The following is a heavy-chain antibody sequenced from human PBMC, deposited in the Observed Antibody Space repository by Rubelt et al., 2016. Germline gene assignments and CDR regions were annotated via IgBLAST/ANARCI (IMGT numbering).Heavy chain of an antibody. CDR1: GFTFGDYA. CDR2: ISSGSRYM. J-gene: IGHJ5*02. Sequence: EVQLVESGGGLVQPGRSLRLSCTASGFTFGDYAMSWFRQAPGKGLEWISIISSGSRYMDYGDSVKGRFTIARDNAKNSLYLQMNSLRAEDTAVYFCARDGGRDWFEGWFDPWGQGTLVTVSS. D-gene: IGHD3-9*01. V-gene: IGHV3-21*01. CDR3: ARDGGRDWFEGWFDP.